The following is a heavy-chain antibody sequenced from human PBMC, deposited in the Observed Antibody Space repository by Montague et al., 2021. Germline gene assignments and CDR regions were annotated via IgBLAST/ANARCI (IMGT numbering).Heavy chain of an antibody. CDR2: ICDGGSA. V-gene: IGHV4-61*01. J-gene: IGHJ5*02. Sequence: SETLSLTCSVSGDSVRCGIYHWGWIRQSPGKGLEWIGYICDGGSATYKTSLGSRVTMSLDTPSNQLSLNLRSATAADTAVYYCAAYYYGGGGRGSWGQGTLVTVSS. CDR1: GDSVRCGIYH. CDR3: AAYYYGGGGRGS. D-gene: IGHD3-22*01.